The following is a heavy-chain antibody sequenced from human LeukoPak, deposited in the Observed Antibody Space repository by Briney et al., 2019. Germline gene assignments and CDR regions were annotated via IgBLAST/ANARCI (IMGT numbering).Heavy chain of an antibody. D-gene: IGHD2-2*01. V-gene: IGHV1-69*10. Sequence: SVKVSFKASGGTFSSYTISWVRQAPGQGLEWMGGIIPILGIANYAQKFQGRVTITADKSTSTAYMELSSLRSEDTAVYYCARDTGYCSSTSCLNWFDPRGQGTLVTVSS. CDR1: GGTFSSYT. CDR3: ARDTGYCSSTSCLNWFDP. CDR2: IIPILGIA. J-gene: IGHJ5*02.